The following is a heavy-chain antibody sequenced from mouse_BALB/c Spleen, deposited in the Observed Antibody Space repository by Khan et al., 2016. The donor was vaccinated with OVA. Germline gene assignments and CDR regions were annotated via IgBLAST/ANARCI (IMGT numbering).Heavy chain of an antibody. Sequence: QIQLVQSGPELKKPGETVKISCKASGHTFTNFGMNWVKQAPGKGLKWMGWINTYTGEPTYADDFNGRFAFSLEASASTAYLQINNLTNEDTYTYFCARPHCFAYAMDNWGQGTSVTVSA. V-gene: IGHV9-3-1*01. CDR1: GHTFTNFG. CDR3: ARPHCFAYAMDN. CDR2: INTYTGEP. J-gene: IGHJ4*01.